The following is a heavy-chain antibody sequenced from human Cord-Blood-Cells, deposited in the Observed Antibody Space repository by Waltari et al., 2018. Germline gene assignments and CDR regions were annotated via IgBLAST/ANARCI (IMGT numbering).Heavy chain of an antibody. CDR1: GFTFSSYT. V-gene: IGHV3-30-3*01. J-gene: IGHJ4*02. CDR3: AVQLWLNGFDY. D-gene: IGHD5-18*01. Sequence: QVQLVESGGGVVQPGRSLRLSCAASGFTFSSYTMHWVRQAPGKGLGWLEVISYDGSNKYYADSVKGRFTISRDNSKNTLYLQMNSLRAEDTAVYYCAVQLWLNGFDYWGQGTLVTVSS. CDR2: ISYDGSNK.